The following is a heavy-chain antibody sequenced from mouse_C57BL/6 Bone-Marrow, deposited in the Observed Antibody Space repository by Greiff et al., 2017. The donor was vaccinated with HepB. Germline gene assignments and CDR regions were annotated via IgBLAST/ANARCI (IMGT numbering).Heavy chain of an antibody. D-gene: IGHD1-1*01. V-gene: IGHV5-17*01. CDR2: ISSGSSTI. J-gene: IGHJ1*03. CDR1: GFTFSDYG. Sequence: EVQLVESGGGLVKPGGSLKLSCAASGFTFSDYGMHWVRQAPEKGLEWVAYISSGSSTIYYADTVKGRFTISRDNAKNTLFLQMTSLRSEDTAMYYCARPNYYGSSWYFDVWGTGTTVTVSS. CDR3: ARPNYYGSSWYFDV.